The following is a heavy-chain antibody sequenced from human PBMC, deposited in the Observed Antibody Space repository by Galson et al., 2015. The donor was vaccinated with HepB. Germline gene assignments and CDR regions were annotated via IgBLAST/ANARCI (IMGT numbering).Heavy chain of an antibody. J-gene: IGHJ4*02. CDR2: IRGGGGEK. V-gene: IGHV3-7*03. Sequence: SLRLYCAGSAFTFSTYWMGWVRQAPGKGLEWVANIRGGGGEKYYVDSVKGRFTISRDNARNSLYLQMNSLRAEDTAVYYCARGRSHAYWGQGTLVTVSS. D-gene: IGHD6-13*01. CDR1: AFTFSTYW. CDR3: ARGRSHAY.